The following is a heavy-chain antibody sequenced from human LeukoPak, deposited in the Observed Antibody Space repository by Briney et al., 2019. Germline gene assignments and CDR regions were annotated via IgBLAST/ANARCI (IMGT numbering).Heavy chain of an antibody. CDR2: IYHSGST. J-gene: IGHJ4*02. Sequence: PSETLSLTCAVSGGSISSGGYSWSWIRQPPGKGPEWIGYIYHSGSTYYNPSLKSRVTISVDRSKNQFSLKLSSVTAADTAVYYCARERALTGESYFDYWGQGTLVTVSS. D-gene: IGHD7-27*01. V-gene: IGHV4-30-2*01. CDR1: GGSISSGGYS. CDR3: ARERALTGESYFDY.